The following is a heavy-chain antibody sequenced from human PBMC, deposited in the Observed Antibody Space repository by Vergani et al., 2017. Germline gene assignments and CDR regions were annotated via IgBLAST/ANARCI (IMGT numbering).Heavy chain of an antibody. CDR3: ERLYGDYVALDY. J-gene: IGHJ4*02. D-gene: IGHD4-17*01. V-gene: IGHV4-61*02. Sequence: QVQLQESGPGLVKPSQTLSLTCTVSGGSISSGSYYWSWIRQPAGKGLEWIGRIYTSGSTNYNPSLKSRVTISVDTSKNQFSLKLSSVTAAATAVYYCERLYGDYVALDYWGQGTLVTVSS. CDR1: GGSISSGSYY. CDR2: IYTSGST.